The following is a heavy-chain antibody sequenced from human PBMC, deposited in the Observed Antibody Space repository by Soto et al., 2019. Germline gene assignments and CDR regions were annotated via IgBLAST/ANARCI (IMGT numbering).Heavy chain of an antibody. CDR3: ASRVFRETDDYFCD. J-gene: IGHJ4*02. CDR1: GGSISSSSYY. D-gene: IGHD3-10*01. Sequence: QLQLQESGPGLVKPSETLSLTCTVSGGSISSSSYYWGWIRQPPGKGLEGIGSIYYSGSTYYNPSLKSRVTISVDTSRNQFSLRLSSVTAADAAVYYCASRVFRETDDYFCDWGQGTLVTVSS. CDR2: IYYSGST. V-gene: IGHV4-39*01.